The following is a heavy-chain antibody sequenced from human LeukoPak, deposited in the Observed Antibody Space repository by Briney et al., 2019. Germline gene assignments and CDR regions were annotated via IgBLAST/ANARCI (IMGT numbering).Heavy chain of an antibody. CDR3: ASAAGPFDN. Sequence: GGSLRLSCAVAGFTFSNYWMGWVRQAPGQGLEWVSVIYSGGSTYYADSVKGRFTISRDNSKNTLYLQMNSLRAEDTAVYYCASAAGPFDNWGQGTLVTVSS. V-gene: IGHV3-66*01. J-gene: IGHJ4*02. D-gene: IGHD6-13*01. CDR2: IYSGGST. CDR1: GFTFSNYW.